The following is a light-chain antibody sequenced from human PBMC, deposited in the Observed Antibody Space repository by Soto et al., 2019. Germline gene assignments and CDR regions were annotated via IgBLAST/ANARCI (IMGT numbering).Light chain of an antibody. J-gene: IGKJ1*01. CDR1: QSVLYSSNNKNY. V-gene: IGKV4-1*01. CDR3: QQYYSTPPT. Sequence: DIVMTQSPDSLAVSLGERATINCKSSQSVLYSSNNKNYLTWYQQKPGQPPKLLIYWASTRESGVPDRFSGSGSGKDFAPTIYSLQAEDVAVYYCQQYYSTPPTFGQGTKVEIK. CDR2: WAS.